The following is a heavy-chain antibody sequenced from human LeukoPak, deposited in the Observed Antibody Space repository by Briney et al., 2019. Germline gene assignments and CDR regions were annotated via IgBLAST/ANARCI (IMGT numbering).Heavy chain of an antibody. J-gene: IGHJ6*03. D-gene: IGHD3-10*01. Sequence: PSETLSLTCTASGDSISSSSYYWGWIRQPPGKGLEWIGTIFYSGSTYYNPSLKSRVTISVDTSTNQFSLKLNSVTAADTAVYYCARGGYGSGNRVYYMDVWGKGTTVIVSS. CDR3: ARGGYGSGNRVYYMDV. V-gene: IGHV4-39*07. CDR1: GDSISSSSYY. CDR2: IFYSGST.